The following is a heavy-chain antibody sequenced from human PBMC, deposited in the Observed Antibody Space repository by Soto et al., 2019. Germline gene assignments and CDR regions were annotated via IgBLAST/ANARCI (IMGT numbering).Heavy chain of an antibody. V-gene: IGHV4-30-4*01. Sequence: QVQLQESGPGLVKPSQTLSLTCTVSGGSISSGDYYWSWIRQPPGKGLEWIGYIYYSGSTYYNPSLKSRVNISVDTSKTQSSLKLSSVTAADPAVYYCARDREPQIKPRRYDFWSGYLRHYWYFDLWGRGTLVTVSS. J-gene: IGHJ2*01. CDR2: IYYSGST. CDR1: GGSISSGDYY. D-gene: IGHD3-3*01. CDR3: ARDREPQIKPRRYDFWSGYLRHYWYFDL.